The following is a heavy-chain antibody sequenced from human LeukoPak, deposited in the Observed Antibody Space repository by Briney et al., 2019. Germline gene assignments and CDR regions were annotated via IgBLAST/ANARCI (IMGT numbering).Heavy chain of an antibody. CDR1: GFTFRNYG. Sequence: GGSLRLSCAASGFTFRNYGMHWVRQAPGKGLEWVAIIWYDGSNKYYADSVKGRFTISRDNSKDTLYLQMNSLRAEDTAVYYCARGPNSGYCSSTSCYWLGYWGQGSLVSVSS. D-gene: IGHD2-2*01. V-gene: IGHV3-33*08. J-gene: IGHJ4*02. CDR2: IWYDGSNK. CDR3: ARGPNSGYCSSTSCYWLGY.